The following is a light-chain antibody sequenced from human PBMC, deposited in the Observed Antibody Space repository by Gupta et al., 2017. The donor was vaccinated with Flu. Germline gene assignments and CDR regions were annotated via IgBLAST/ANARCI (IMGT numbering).Light chain of an antibody. CDR1: SRNFGSNY. CDR2: RND. CDR3: AAWDDNLSGWL. V-gene: IGLV1-47*01. Sequence: QPVLTQPPSASGTPGQRVTLSCSGSSRNFGSNYVYWYHQLPGTAPKLLIYRNDQRPSGIPDRFSGSKSGTSASLAISGLRSEDEGDYYCAAWDDNLSGWLFGGGTKLIVL. J-gene: IGLJ3*02.